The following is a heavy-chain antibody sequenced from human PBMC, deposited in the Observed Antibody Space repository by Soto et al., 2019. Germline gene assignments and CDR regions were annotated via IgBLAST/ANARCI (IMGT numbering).Heavy chain of an antibody. D-gene: IGHD2-21*02. CDR3: AIVRVTDSPLDH. J-gene: IGHJ4*02. CDR2: LAYDGSQK. V-gene: IGHV3-30*03. Sequence: QVHLVESGGGVVQPGTYLKLTCTASGFTFRSSGMHWVRQAPGKGLEWLAFLAYDGSQKFYADSVKGRFSISRDNTKNTLYLHMSSLTAEDTAIYYCAIVRVTDSPLDHWGPGTLVTVSS. CDR1: GFTFRSSG.